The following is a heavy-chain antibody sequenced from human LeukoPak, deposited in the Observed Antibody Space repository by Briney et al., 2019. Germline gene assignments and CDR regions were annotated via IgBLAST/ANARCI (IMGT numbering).Heavy chain of an antibody. CDR2: ICPDGTVT. D-gene: IGHD2-2*01. CDR1: GFTFSTYC. J-gene: IGHJ4*02. Sequence: PGGSLRLSCAASGFTFSTYCMHWVRQAPGKGPMWVSRICPDGTVTNYADSVKGRFTISKDNAKNTVYLQMNNLRAEDTAVYYCVSFYETYWGRGTLVTVSS. V-gene: IGHV3-74*01. CDR3: VSFYETY.